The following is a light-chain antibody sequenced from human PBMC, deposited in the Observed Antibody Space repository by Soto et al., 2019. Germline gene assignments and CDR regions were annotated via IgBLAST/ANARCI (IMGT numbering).Light chain of an antibody. CDR3: QQTRSYPST. Sequence: IQFTQSPCSLSASVGDSVTLTCRASQGIDSYLAWYQQRPGKVPQLLIYETSILQSGVSSRFSGSGSGTDFTLTISSLQAEDFATYDCQQTRSYPSTFGGGTKVDIK. CDR2: ETS. V-gene: IGKV1-9*01. J-gene: IGKJ4*01. CDR1: QGIDSY.